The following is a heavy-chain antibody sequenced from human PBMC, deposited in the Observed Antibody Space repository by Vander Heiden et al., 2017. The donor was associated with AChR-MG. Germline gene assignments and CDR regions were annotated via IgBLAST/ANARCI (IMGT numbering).Heavy chain of an antibody. D-gene: IGHD3-10*01. CDR1: GFTFSSYD. CDR2: IGTAGDT. Sequence: EVQLVESGGGLVQPGGSLRLSCAASGFTFSSYDMHWVRQATGKGLEWVSAIGTAGDTYYPGSVKGRFTISRENAKNSLYLQMNSLRAGDTAVYYCARGQITMVRGVIYYYYGMDVWGQGTTVTVSS. J-gene: IGHJ6*02. V-gene: IGHV3-13*01. CDR3: ARGQITMVRGVIYYYYGMDV.